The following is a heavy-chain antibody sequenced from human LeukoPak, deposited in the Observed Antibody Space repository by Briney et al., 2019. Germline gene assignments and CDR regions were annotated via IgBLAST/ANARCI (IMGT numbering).Heavy chain of an antibody. CDR3: TRASYYGSGKDAFDI. D-gene: IGHD3-10*01. V-gene: IGHV4-34*01. Sequence: SETLSLTCAVYGGSFSDYYWSWIRQPPGKGLEWIGEINHSGSTYYNPSLKSRLTISVNTSKNQFSLNLSSVTAADTAVYYCTRASYYGSGKDAFDIWGQGTMVIVSS. CDR1: GGSFSDYY. CDR2: INHSGST. J-gene: IGHJ3*02.